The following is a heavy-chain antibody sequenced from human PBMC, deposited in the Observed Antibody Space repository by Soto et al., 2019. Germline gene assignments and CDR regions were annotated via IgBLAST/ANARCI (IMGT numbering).Heavy chain of an antibody. CDR2: IYYSGST. Sequence: PSETLSLTCTVSGSSISSSSYYWGWIRQPPGKGLEWIGSIYYSGSTYYNPSLKSRVTISVDTSKNQFSLKLSSVTAADTAVYYCARHGVSSRTYYYYGMDVWGQGTTVTVSS. CDR1: GSSISSSSYY. V-gene: IGHV4-39*01. D-gene: IGHD3-16*02. CDR3: ARHGVSSRTYYYYGMDV. J-gene: IGHJ6*02.